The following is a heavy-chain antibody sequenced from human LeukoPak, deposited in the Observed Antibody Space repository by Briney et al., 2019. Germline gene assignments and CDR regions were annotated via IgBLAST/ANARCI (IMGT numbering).Heavy chain of an antibody. D-gene: IGHD3-22*01. CDR3: ARDRYYDSSGYYVDY. V-gene: IGHV1-18*01. Sequence: ASVKVSCKASGYTFTSYGISWVRQAPGQGLEWMGWIRAYNGNTNYAQKFQGRVTMTTDTSTSTACMELRSLRSDDTAVFYCARDRYYDSSGYYVDYWGQGTLVTVSS. J-gene: IGHJ4*02. CDR1: GYTFTSYG. CDR2: IRAYNGNT.